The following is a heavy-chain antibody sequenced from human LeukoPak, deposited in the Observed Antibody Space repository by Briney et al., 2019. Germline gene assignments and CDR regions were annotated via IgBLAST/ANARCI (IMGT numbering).Heavy chain of an antibody. Sequence: GGSLTLSCAASGFTLSSNAMVWVRQVPGKGLEWVSGISGSGCSTYYAASVKGRFTISRDNSKNTLYLQMNSLRAEDTAVYFCAKGYSYDFGHNVGDYYYYMDVWGKGTTVTVSS. CDR2: ISGSGCST. CDR3: AKGYSYDFGHNVGDYYYYMDV. J-gene: IGHJ6*03. V-gene: IGHV3-23*01. D-gene: IGHD5-18*01. CDR1: GFTLSSNA.